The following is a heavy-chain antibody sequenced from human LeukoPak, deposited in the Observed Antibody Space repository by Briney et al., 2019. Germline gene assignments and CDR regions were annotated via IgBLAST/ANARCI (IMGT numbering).Heavy chain of an antibody. D-gene: IGHD5-24*01. CDR2: IYYSGST. CDR3: ARHVDGYGPYFDY. Sequence: SETLSLTCTVPGGSISSYYWSWIRQPPGKGLEWVGYIYYSGSTNYNPSLKSRVTISVDTSKNQFSLKLSSVTAAGTAVYYCARHVDGYGPYFDYWGQGTLVTVSS. CDR1: GGSISSYY. J-gene: IGHJ4*02. V-gene: IGHV4-59*08.